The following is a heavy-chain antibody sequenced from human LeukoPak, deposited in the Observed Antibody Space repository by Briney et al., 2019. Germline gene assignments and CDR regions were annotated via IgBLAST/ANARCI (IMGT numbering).Heavy chain of an antibody. Sequence: GGSLRLSCAASGFTFSSYAMSWVRQAPGKGLEWVSAISGSGGSTYYADSVKGRFTISRDNSKNTLYLQMNSLRAEDTAVYYCAKMHYYDSSGYYVISPSDRESKYYFDYWGQGTLVTVSS. CDR2: ISGSGGST. D-gene: IGHD3-22*01. J-gene: IGHJ4*02. CDR3: AKMHYYDSSGYYVISPSDRESKYYFDY. CDR1: GFTFSSYA. V-gene: IGHV3-23*01.